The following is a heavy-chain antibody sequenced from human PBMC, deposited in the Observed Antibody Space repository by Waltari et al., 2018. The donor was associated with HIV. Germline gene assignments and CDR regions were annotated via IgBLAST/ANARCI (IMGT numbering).Heavy chain of an antibody. V-gene: IGHV1-46*01. D-gene: IGHD3-3*01. Sequence: QVQLVQSGDEVKKPGASVKVSCKASGYSFTSYDMHWVGQAPGQGLEWMVIINPSGGSTSSGQKFQGRVTMTRDTSTSPVDMELSSLRSEVTAVYYCARYLVITIFGVLSAGPFDYWGQGTLVTVSS. CDR2: INPSGGST. J-gene: IGHJ4*02. CDR1: GYSFTSYD. CDR3: ARYLVITIFGVLSAGPFDY.